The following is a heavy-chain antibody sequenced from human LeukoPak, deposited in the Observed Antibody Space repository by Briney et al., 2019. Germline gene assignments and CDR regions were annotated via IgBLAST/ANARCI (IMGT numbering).Heavy chain of an antibody. CDR3: AAEHRAYSGSYWTASGMDV. D-gene: IGHD1-26*01. J-gene: IGHJ6*02. Sequence: SVKVSCKASGFTFTSSAMQWVRQARGQRLEWIGWIVVGSGNTNYAQKFQERVTITRDMSTSTAYMELSSLRSEDTAVYYCAAEHRAYSGSYWTASGMDVWGQGTTVTVSS. V-gene: IGHV1-58*02. CDR2: IVVGSGNT. CDR1: GFTFTSSA.